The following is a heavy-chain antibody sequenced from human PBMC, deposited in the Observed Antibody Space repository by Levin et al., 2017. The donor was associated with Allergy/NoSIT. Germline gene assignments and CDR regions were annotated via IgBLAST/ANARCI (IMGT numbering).Heavy chain of an antibody. CDR2: IWYDGSNK. CDR3: ARVYCSSTSCYPPDY. V-gene: IGHV3-33*01. J-gene: IGHJ4*02. D-gene: IGHD2-2*01. CDR1: GFTFSSYG. Sequence: GESLKISCAASGFTFSSYGMHWVRQAPGKGLEWVAVIWYDGSNKYYADSVKGRFTISRDNSKNTLYLQMNSLRAEDTAVYYCARVYCSSTSCYPPDYWGQGTLVTVSS.